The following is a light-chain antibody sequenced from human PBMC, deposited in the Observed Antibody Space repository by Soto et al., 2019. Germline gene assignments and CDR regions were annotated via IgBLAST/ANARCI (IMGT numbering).Light chain of an antibody. CDR2: LNRDGSH. J-gene: IGLJ2*01. Sequence: QSVLTQSPSASASLGASVKLTCTLSSGHSNYAIACHQQQPEKGPRYLMKLNRDGSHSKGDGTPNRFSGSSSGAERYLTISSLQSEDESDYYCQTWGTGIVIFGGGTKLTVL. V-gene: IGLV4-69*01. CDR1: SGHSNYA. CDR3: QTWGTGIVI.